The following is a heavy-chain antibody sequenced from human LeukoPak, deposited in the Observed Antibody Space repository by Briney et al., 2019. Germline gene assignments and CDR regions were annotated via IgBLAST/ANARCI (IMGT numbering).Heavy chain of an antibody. Sequence: QPGGSLRLSCAASGNYWMHWVRQAPGKGLVWVSNINSDVSWTSYADSVKGRFTISKDNAKNTVYLQMNNLRAEETAVYYCVSFYETYWGRGTLVTVSS. V-gene: IGHV3-74*01. CDR1: GNYW. CDR2: INSDVSWT. CDR3: VSFYETY. J-gene: IGHJ4*02. D-gene: IGHD2-2*01.